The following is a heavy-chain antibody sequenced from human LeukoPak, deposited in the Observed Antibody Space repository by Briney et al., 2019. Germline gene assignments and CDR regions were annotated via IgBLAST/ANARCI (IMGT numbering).Heavy chain of an antibody. J-gene: IGHJ6*02. CDR1: GFTFSSYA. V-gene: IGHV3-23*01. Sequence: PGGSLRLSCAASGFTFSSYAMSWVRQAPGKGLEWVSAISGSGGSTYYADSVKGRFTISRDNSKNTLYLQMNSLRAEDTAVYYCAKALISDNDFSARMDVWGQGTTVTVSS. CDR2: ISGSGGST. D-gene: IGHD3-3*01. CDR3: AKALISDNDFSARMDV.